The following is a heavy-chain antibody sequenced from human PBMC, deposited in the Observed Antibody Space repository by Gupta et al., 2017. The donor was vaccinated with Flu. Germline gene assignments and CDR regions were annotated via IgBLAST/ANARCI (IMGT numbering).Heavy chain of an antibody. Sequence: VRQAPGKGLEWLSSISSNGAYKFYANSVRGRFTISRDNAENSVHLQMDGMTPEDTALYYCTRDLGGGAAFDFWGQGTVVTVSS. J-gene: IGHJ3*01. CDR3: TRDLGGGAAFDF. V-gene: IGHV3-21*01. D-gene: IGHD7-27*01. CDR2: ISSNGAYK.